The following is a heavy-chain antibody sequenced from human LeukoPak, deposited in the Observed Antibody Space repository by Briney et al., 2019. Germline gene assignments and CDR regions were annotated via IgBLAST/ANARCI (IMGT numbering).Heavy chain of an antibody. V-gene: IGHV3-7*05. CDR3: VRGSSGTVVRGVAWAWFDP. Sequence: GGSLRLSCVASGFTFSNYWMTWVRQAPGKGLEWVANIKPDGSEKHFVDSVRGRFTISRDNAKDSLYLQMNSLRAENTAVYYCVRGSSGTVVRGVAWAWFDPWGQGTLVTVSS. J-gene: IGHJ5*02. CDR1: GFTFSNYW. D-gene: IGHD3-10*01. CDR2: IKPDGSEK.